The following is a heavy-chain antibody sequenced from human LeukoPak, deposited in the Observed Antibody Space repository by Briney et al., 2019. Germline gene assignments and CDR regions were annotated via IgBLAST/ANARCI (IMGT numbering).Heavy chain of an antibody. CDR1: GFTFSSYG. Sequence: PGGSLRLSCAASGFTFSSYGMHWVRRAPGKGLEWVAVISYDGSNKYYADSVKGRFTISRDNSKNTLYLQMNSLRAEDTAVYYCAKDPRPSLAVAGTWGVSYFDYWGQGTLVTVSS. CDR3: AKDPRPSLAVAGTWGVSYFDY. D-gene: IGHD6-19*01. CDR2: ISYDGSNK. V-gene: IGHV3-30*18. J-gene: IGHJ4*02.